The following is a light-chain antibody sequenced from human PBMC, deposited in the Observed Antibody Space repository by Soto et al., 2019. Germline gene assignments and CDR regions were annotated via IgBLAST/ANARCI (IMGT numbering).Light chain of an antibody. CDR1: ESIGRH. J-gene: IGKJ5*01. Sequence: DIQMTQSPSSLSASVGDSVTIPCRASESIGRHLNWYQQKPGKAPKLLIYAASSLQNGVPSRFRGGGSGTDFTLTISNLQPEDFATYYCQQTYSTLSITFGQGTRLEIK. CDR2: AAS. V-gene: IGKV1-39*01. CDR3: QQTYSTLSIT.